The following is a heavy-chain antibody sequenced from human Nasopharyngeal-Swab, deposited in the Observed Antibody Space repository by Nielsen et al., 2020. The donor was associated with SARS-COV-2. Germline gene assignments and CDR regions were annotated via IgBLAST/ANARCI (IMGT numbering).Heavy chain of an antibody. CDR1: GYSFTSYW. D-gene: IGHD2-21*02. CDR3: ARQKIRKHIVVVTAIWDAFDI. J-gene: IGHJ3*02. Sequence: GESLKISCKGSGYSFTSYWIGWVRQMPGKGLEWMGIIYPDDSDTRYSPSFQGQVTISADKSISTAYLQWSSLKASDTAMYYCARQKIRKHIVVVTAIWDAFDIWGQGTMVTVSS. V-gene: IGHV5-51*01. CDR2: IYPDDSDT.